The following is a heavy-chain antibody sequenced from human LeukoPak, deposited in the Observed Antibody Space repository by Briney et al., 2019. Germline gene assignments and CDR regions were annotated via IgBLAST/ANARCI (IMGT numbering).Heavy chain of an antibody. CDR3: ATVHRARGAFDI. Sequence: GGSLRLACAASGFPVSSNYMSWVRQARGKGLEWVSVIYSGGSTYYAVSVKSRFTISRDNSKNTLYLQMNSLRAEDTAVYYCATVHRARGAFDIWGQGTMVTVSS. D-gene: IGHD1-14*01. J-gene: IGHJ3*02. CDR1: GFPVSSNY. V-gene: IGHV3-53*01. CDR2: IYSGGST.